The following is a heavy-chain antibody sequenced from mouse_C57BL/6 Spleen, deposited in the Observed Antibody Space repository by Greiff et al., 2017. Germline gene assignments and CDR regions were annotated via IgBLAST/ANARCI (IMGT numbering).Heavy chain of an antibody. Sequence: EVKLMESGGDLVKPGGSLKLSCAASGFTFSSYGMSWVRQTPDKRLEWVATISSGGSYTYYPDSVKGRFTISRDNAKNTLYLQMSSLKSEDTAMYYCARQGDGLDYWGQGTTLTVSS. D-gene: IGHD2-3*01. CDR1: GFTFSSYG. CDR3: ARQGDGLDY. V-gene: IGHV5-6*01. J-gene: IGHJ2*01. CDR2: ISSGGSYT.